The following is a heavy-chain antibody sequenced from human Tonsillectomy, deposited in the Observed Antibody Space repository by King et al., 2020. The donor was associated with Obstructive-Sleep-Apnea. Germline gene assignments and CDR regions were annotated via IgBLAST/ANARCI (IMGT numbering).Heavy chain of an antibody. D-gene: IGHD1-1*01. CDR2: IRSKANSYAT. J-gene: IGHJ6*02. CDR3: TRQTTDLDV. CDR1: GFTVSGAA. V-gene: IGHV3-73*01. Sequence: QLVQSGGGLVQPGGSLKLSCAASGFTVSGAAMHWVRQASGKGLAWVGRIRSKANSYATGYAASVKGRFTISRDDSKNTAYRQMNSLKTEDTAGYYCTRQTTDLDVWGQGTTVTVSS.